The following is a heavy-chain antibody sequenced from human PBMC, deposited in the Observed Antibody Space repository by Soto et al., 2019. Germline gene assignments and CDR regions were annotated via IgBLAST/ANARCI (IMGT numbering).Heavy chain of an antibody. J-gene: IGHJ4*02. CDR2: IYDSGNT. Sequence: QLQLQESGSGLVKPSQTLSLTCAVSGGSISGTTYSWSWIRQPPGKGLEWIGYIYDSGNTYYTPSLKSQFAISVDRSKNQFSLKLSSVTAADTAVYYCARGQGAAAGHSNFDYWGQGARVTVSS. CDR1: GGSISGTTYS. D-gene: IGHD6-13*01. CDR3: ARGQGAAAGHSNFDY. V-gene: IGHV4-30-2*01.